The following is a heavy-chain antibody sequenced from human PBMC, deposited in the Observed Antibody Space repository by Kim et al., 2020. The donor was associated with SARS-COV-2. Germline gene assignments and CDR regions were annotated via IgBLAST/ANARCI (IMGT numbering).Heavy chain of an antibody. CDR2: MSHDDPFK. Sequence: GGSLRLSCAASGFALSSYPMHWVRQAPGKGLEWMAVMSHDDPFKFYADAVKGRFIISRDDSKNTVSLQMNSLRTEDTAVYFCARGVPVSGSWYFDYWGQGTLVTVSS. V-gene: IGHV3-30*04. CDR3: ARGVPVSGSWYFDY. D-gene: IGHD3-10*01. J-gene: IGHJ4*02. CDR1: GFALSSYP.